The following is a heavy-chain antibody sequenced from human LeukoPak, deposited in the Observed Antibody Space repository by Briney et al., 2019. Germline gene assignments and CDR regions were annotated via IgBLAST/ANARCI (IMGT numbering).Heavy chain of an antibody. D-gene: IGHD3-16*01. CDR1: GVSINNYF. Sequence: SETLSLTCTVSGVSINNYFWTWIRQPPGKGLEWIGYIYYTGSTDYNPSLKGRITISADTSKNQFSLKLTSVTAADTAMYYCAREGGINSLGLRDTFDIWGQGTMVTVSS. J-gene: IGHJ3*02. CDR3: AREGGINSLGLRDTFDI. CDR2: IYYTGST. V-gene: IGHV4-59*01.